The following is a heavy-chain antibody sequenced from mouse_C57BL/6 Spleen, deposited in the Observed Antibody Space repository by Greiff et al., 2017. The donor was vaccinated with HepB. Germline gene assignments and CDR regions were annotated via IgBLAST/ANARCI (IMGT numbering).Heavy chain of an antibody. CDR2: ISSGSSTI. J-gene: IGHJ1*03. CDR1: GFTFSDYG. V-gene: IGHV5-17*01. Sequence: DVMLVESGGGLVKPGGSLKLSCAASGFTFSDYGMHWVRQAPEKGLEWVAYISSGSSTIYYADTVKGRFTISRDNAKNTLFLQMTSLRSEDTAMYYCAREGYYVGWYFDVWGTGTTVTVSS. D-gene: IGHD2-3*01. CDR3: AREGYYVGWYFDV.